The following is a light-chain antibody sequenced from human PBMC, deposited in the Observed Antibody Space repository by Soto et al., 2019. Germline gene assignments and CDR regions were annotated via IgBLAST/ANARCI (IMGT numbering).Light chain of an antibody. CDR3: QQYGSSPFT. V-gene: IGKV3-20*01. J-gene: IGKJ2*01. CDR2: GAS. CDR1: QSVSSSY. Sequence: DIVLTQSPGTLPLSPGERATLSCRASQSVSSSYLVWYKQKPGQAPRPLIYGASSRATGIPDRFSGSGSGTDFPLTIIRLEAEDFAVYYCQQYGSSPFTFGHGTKLEIK.